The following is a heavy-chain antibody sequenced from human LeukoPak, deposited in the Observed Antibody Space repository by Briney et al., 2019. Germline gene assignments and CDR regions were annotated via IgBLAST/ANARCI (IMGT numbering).Heavy chain of an antibody. CDR2: IYYSGST. D-gene: IGHD2-8*01. V-gene: IGHV4-30-4*08. J-gene: IGHJ5*02. Sequence: PSQTLSFTCTVSGGSISSGDYYRSWTRQPPGKGLEWIGYIYYSGSTYYNPSLKSRVTISVDTSKNQFSLKLSSVTAADTAVYYCARGFVYARYDNWFDPWGQGTLVTVSS. CDR1: GGSISSGDYY. CDR3: ARGFVYARYDNWFDP.